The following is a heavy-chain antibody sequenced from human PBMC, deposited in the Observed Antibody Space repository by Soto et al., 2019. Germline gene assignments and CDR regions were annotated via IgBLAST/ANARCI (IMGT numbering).Heavy chain of an antibody. CDR3: ARDRHPYYYYYGMDV. Sequence: WGSLRLSCAASGFTFSSYAMHWVRQAPGKGLEWVAVISYDGSNKYYADSVKGRFTISRDNSKNTLYLQMNSLRAEDTAVYYCARDRHPYYYYYGMDVWGQGATVSVSS. CDR1: GFTFSSYA. J-gene: IGHJ6*02. V-gene: IGHV3-30-3*01. CDR2: ISYDGSNK.